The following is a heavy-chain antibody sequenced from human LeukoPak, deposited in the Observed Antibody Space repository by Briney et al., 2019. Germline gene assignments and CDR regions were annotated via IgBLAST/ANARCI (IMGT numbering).Heavy chain of an antibody. V-gene: IGHV4-39*07. J-gene: IGHJ4*02. Sequence: SETLSLTCTVSGGSIGSSDYWWDWIRQPPGRGLEWIGSVYNSGSTYYNPSLKSRVTISVDTSKNQFSLKLSSVTAADTAVYYCARNFKVTRWYDYWGQGTLVTVSS. D-gene: IGHD2-15*01. CDR1: GGSIGSSDYW. CDR2: VYNSGST. CDR3: ARNFKVTRWYDY.